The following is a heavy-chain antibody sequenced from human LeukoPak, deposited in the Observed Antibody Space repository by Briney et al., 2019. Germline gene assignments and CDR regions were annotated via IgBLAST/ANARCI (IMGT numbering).Heavy chain of an antibody. Sequence: ASVKVSCKASGYTFTSYYMHWVRQAPGQGLEWMGIINPSGGSTSYAQKFQGRVTMTRDTSTSTVYMELSSLRSEDTAVYYCARDPKGWLEPTPYFDYWGQGTLVTVSS. CDR3: ARDPKGWLEPTPYFDY. CDR2: INPSGGST. D-gene: IGHD6-19*01. V-gene: IGHV1-46*01. J-gene: IGHJ4*02. CDR1: GYTFTSYY.